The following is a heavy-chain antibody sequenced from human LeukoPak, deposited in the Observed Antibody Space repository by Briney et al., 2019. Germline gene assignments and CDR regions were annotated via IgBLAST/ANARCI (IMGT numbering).Heavy chain of an antibody. CDR1: GGSFSVYY. V-gene: IGHV4-34*01. Sequence: KPSETLSLTCAVSGGSFSVYYWSWIRQPPGKGLEWIGEINHSGSTNYNPSLKSRVTISVDTSKNQFSLKLSSVTAADTAVYYCARGYNARGSSSWYGNYYYGMDVWGQGTTVTVSS. CDR3: ARGYNARGSSSWYGNYYYGMDV. J-gene: IGHJ6*02. CDR2: INHSGST. D-gene: IGHD6-13*01.